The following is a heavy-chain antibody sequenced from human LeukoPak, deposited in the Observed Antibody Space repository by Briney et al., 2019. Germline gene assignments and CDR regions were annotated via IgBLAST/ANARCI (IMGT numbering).Heavy chain of an antibody. CDR2: LSYDGRDK. CDR1: GFTVSSNY. V-gene: IGHV3-30*18. J-gene: IGHJ4*02. D-gene: IGHD7-27*01. CDR3: AKDGEGAAAAYYFDY. Sequence: GGSLRLSCAASGFTVSSNYMSWVRQAPGKGLEWVAVLSYDGRDKYYAESVKGRFTISRDNSKNTFYLQMNSLRPEDTAVYFCAKDGEGAAAAYYFDYWGQGTLVNVFS.